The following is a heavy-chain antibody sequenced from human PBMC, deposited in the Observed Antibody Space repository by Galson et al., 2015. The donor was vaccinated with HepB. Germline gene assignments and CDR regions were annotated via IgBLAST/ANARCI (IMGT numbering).Heavy chain of an antibody. Sequence: SETLSLTCTVSGGSISSYYWSWIRQPPGKGLEWIGYIYYSGSTNYNPSLKSRVTISVDTSKNQSSLKLSSVTAADTAVYYCASGLYLYYFDYWGQGTLVTVSS. CDR3: ASGLYLYYFDY. V-gene: IGHV4-59*01. J-gene: IGHJ4*02. CDR1: GGSISSYY. D-gene: IGHD3-16*01. CDR2: IYYSGST.